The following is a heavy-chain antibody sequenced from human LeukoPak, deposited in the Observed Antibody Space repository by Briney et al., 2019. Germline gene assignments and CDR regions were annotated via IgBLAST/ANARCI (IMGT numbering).Heavy chain of an antibody. D-gene: IGHD1-20*01. V-gene: IGHV1-46*01. CDR1: GYSFISFY. CDR2: INPSGGST. CDR3: ARHSLIGTTPFDY. J-gene: IGHJ4*02. Sequence: ASVNVSCKASGYSFISFYIHWVRQAPGQGLEWMGVINPSGGSTAYAQQFQGRVTMTRDTSTSTVYMELSSLRSEDTAVYYCARHSLIGTTPFDYWGQAPRVAVSS.